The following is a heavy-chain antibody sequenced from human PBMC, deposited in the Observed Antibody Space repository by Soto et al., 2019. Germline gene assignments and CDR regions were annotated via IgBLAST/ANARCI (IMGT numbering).Heavy chain of an antibody. CDR3: ARNRPYYDILTGYYYYYGMDV. J-gene: IGHJ6*02. V-gene: IGHV4-39*07. Sequence: SETLSLTCTVSGGSISSSSSYWGWVRQPPGKGLEWMATIYSGSTYQNPSLKSRVTISVDTSRNQFSLKLSSVTAADTAVYYCARNRPYYDILTGYYYYYGMDVWGQGTTVTVSS. CDR1: GGSISSSSSY. D-gene: IGHD3-9*01. CDR2: IYSGST.